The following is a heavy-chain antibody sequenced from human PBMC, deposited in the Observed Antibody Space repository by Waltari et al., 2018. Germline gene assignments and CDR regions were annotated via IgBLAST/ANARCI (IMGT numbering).Heavy chain of an antibody. CDR3: ATYIGASVGTAAFDV. D-gene: IGHD5-12*01. CDR1: GGSITTNRHY. J-gene: IGHJ3*01. Sequence: QLQLQESGPGLVKPSETLALTCRVSGGSITTNRHYWGWIRQPPGQGLEWIGTISYKGATYSSPSLRGRLTLSRDTTMNQLSLKLGSVTAADTAVYYCATYIGASVGTAAFDVWGQGTMVTVSS. CDR2: ISYKGAT. V-gene: IGHV4-39*01.